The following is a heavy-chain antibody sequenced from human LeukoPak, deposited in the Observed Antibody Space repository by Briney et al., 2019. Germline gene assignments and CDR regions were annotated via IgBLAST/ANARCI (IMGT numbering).Heavy chain of an antibody. V-gene: IGHV3-66*01. D-gene: IGHD3-10*01. CDR3: ARGLYGSGTGDY. Sequence: ETLSLTCAVYGGSFSNYYWSWVRQTPGKGLEWVSVIYAGGSTYYADSVKGRFTISRDNSKNTLDLQMNSLRVEDTAVYFCARGLYGSGTGDYWGLGTLVTVSS. CDR2: IYAGGST. CDR1: GGSFSNYY. J-gene: IGHJ4*02.